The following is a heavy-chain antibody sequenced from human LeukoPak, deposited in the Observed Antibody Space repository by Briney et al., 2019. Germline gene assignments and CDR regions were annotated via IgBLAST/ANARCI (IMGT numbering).Heavy chain of an antibody. J-gene: IGHJ6*02. CDR2: IYHSGCT. D-gene: IGHD5-12*01. CDR1: GGSISSTNW. V-gene: IGHV4-4*02. Sequence: SETLSLTCAVSGGSISSTNWWSWVRQPPGKGLEWLAVIYHSGCTNYTQSLKSRVTISVDKSKNTFYLKLSSVPAADTAVYYCARRWLPVDYYGMDVWGQGTTVTVSS. CDR3: ARRWLPVDYYGMDV.